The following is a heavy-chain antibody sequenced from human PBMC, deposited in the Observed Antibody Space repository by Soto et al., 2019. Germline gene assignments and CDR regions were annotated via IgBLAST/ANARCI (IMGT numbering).Heavy chain of an antibody. D-gene: IGHD1-1*01. CDR3: TTELNDMQAFDI. CDR2: TWNDGSNK. J-gene: IGHJ3*02. V-gene: IGHV3-33*01. Sequence: QVQLVESGGGVVQPGRSLRLSCVASGFTFSAYGMHWVRQAPGKGLEWVAMTWNDGSNKYYADSVKDRFTISRDNSKNTLYLQMNSLTDEDSAVYYCTTELNDMQAFDIWGRGTMVTVSS. CDR1: GFTFSAYG.